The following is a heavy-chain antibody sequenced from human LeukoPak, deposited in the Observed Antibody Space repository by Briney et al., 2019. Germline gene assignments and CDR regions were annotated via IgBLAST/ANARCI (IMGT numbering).Heavy chain of an antibody. D-gene: IGHD3-10*01. CDR2: ISDSGGST. J-gene: IGHJ4*02. Sequence: PGGSLRLSCAASGFTFSSYAMHWVRQAPGKGLEWVSAISDSGGSTYYVDSVKGRFTMSRDNFKNTLYLQMNSLRAEDTAVYYCAKGDYNSATYPPLFDWGQGTLVTVSS. CDR3: AKGDYNSATYPPLFD. V-gene: IGHV3-23*01. CDR1: GFTFSSYA.